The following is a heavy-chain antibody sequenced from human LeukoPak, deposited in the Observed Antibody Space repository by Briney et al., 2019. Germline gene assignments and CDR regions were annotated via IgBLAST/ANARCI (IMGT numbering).Heavy chain of an antibody. CDR2: INHSGST. Sequence: SETLSLTCAVYGGSFSGYYWSRIRQPPGKGLEWIGGINHSGSTNYNPSLKSRATISVDTSKNQFSLKLSSVTAADTAVYYCAIRWFGEYGGYWFDPWGQGTLVTVSS. V-gene: IGHV4-34*01. D-gene: IGHD3-10*01. CDR3: AIRWFGEYGGYWFDP. J-gene: IGHJ5*02. CDR1: GGSFSGYY.